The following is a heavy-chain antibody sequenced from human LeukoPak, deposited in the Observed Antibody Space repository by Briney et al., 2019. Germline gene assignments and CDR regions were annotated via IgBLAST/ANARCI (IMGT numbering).Heavy chain of an antibody. Sequence: ASVKVSCKASGYSFTSYYMHWVRQAPGQGLEWMGIINPSGGSTSYAQKFQGRVTMTRDMSTSTVYMELSSLRSDDTAVYYCARAPYSLGDRRAFDIWGQGTMVTVSS. CDR3: ARAPYSLGDRRAFDI. J-gene: IGHJ3*02. D-gene: IGHD2-21*01. CDR2: INPSGGST. CDR1: GYSFTSYY. V-gene: IGHV1-46*01.